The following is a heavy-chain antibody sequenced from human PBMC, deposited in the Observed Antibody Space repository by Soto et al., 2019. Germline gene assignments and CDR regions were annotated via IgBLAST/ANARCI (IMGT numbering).Heavy chain of an antibody. CDR3: ARWGIAAGDY. V-gene: IGHV3-33*01. Sequence: QVQLVESGGGVVQPGRSLRLSCAASGFTFSSYGMLWVRQAPGKGLEWVAVIWSDGGNKYYADSVKGRFTISRDNSKNTLYLQMNSLRAEDTAVYYCARWGIAAGDYWGQGTLVTVSS. CDR1: GFTFSSYG. J-gene: IGHJ4*02. D-gene: IGHD6-13*01. CDR2: IWSDGGNK.